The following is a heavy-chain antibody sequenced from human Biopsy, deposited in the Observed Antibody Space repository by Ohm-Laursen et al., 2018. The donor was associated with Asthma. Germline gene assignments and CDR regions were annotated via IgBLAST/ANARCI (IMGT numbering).Heavy chain of an antibody. D-gene: IGHD2-2*01. CDR1: GGTFNTYV. CDR2: INSVFGTT. J-gene: IGHJ4*02. Sequence: ASVKVSCNSLGGTFNTYVIGWVRQAPGQGLEWMGGINSVFGTTTYPQKFQDRVTITADDSTSTVYMELSSPRSEDTAVYYCARKAGSCISRTCYSLDFWGQGTLVTISS. CDR3: ARKAGSCISRTCYSLDF. V-gene: IGHV1-69*13.